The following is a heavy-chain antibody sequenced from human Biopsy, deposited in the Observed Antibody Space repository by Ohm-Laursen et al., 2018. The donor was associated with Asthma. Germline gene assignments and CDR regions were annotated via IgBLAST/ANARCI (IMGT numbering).Heavy chain of an antibody. CDR1: GFTFSRYG. J-gene: IGHJ3*02. V-gene: IGHV3-30*03. CDR3: VRDGTDDAFDI. CDR2: ISSDGTRK. Sequence: RSLRLSCAASGFTFSRYGMHWVRQAPGKGLEWVAVISSDGTRKYYADSVKGRFTMARDNSKNTLDLQMNSLREEDTAVYYCVRDGTDDAFDIWGQGTVVSVSS. D-gene: IGHD1-1*01.